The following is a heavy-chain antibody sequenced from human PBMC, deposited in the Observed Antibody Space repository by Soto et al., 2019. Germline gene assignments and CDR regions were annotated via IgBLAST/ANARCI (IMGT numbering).Heavy chain of an antibody. CDR3: ARDRYDYIWGSYRPHAFDI. V-gene: IGHV4-4*02. Sequence: QVQLQESGPGLVKPSGTLSLTCAVSSGSISSSNWWCWVRQPPGKGLEWIGEIYHSGSTNYNPSLKSRVTISVDKSKNQFSLKLSSVTAADTAVYYCARDRYDYIWGSYRPHAFDIWGQGTMVTVSS. CDR2: IYHSGST. J-gene: IGHJ3*02. D-gene: IGHD3-16*02. CDR1: SGSISSSNW.